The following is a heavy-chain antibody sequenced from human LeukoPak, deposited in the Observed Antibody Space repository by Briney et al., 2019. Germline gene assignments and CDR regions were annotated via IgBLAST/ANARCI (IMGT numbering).Heavy chain of an antibody. CDR3: AKDPSFRPGYFDY. CDR2: IRYDGSNK. Sequence: GGSLRLSCAASGFTFSSYGMHWVRQAPGKGLEWVAFIRYDGSNKYYADSVKGRFTISRDNSKNTLYLQMNSLRAEGTAVYYCAKDPSFRPGYFDYWGQGTLVTVSS. V-gene: IGHV3-30*02. CDR1: GFTFSSYG. J-gene: IGHJ4*02.